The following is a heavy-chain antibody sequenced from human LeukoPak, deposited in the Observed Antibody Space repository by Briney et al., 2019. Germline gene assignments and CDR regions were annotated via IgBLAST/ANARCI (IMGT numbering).Heavy chain of an antibody. V-gene: IGHV3-53*01. Sequence: PGGSLRLSCAASGFPVRSNYMTWVRQAPGKGLEWVSVMYSGDSTYYDDSVKGRFTISRDNSKNTLDLQMNSLRDEDTGVYYCARADGYSSWFVHWGQGTLVTVSS. CDR2: MYSGDST. D-gene: IGHD5-18*01. CDR1: GFPVRSNY. J-gene: IGHJ5*02. CDR3: ARADGYSSWFVH.